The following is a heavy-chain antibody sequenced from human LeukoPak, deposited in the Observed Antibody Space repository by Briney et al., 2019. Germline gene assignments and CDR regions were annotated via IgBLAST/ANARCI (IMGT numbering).Heavy chain of an antibody. Sequence: GGSLRLSCAASGFTFSTSAMTWVRLAPGKGLEWVSGISGSGATDYADSVKGRFTISRDNSKNTLYLQINSLRAEDTALYYCARIGHDLYQTFDSWGHGTLITVSS. CDR3: ARIGHDLYQTFDS. D-gene: IGHD2-2*01. CDR1: GFTFSTSA. V-gene: IGHV3-23*01. J-gene: IGHJ5*01. CDR2: ISGSGAT.